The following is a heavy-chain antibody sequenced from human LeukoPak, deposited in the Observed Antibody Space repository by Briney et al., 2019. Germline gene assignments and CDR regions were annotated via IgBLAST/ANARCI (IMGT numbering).Heavy chain of an antibody. V-gene: IGHV1-2*02. CDR3: ARDSPHQRFDY. CDR2: IDLKTGDI. Sequence: GASVKVSCKASGYTFIDYWIHWVRQAPGQGLEWMGRIDLKTGDITSAQKFQGRVTMTRDTSISTTYMDLSGLGTDDTAVYYRARDSPHQRFDYWGQGTLVTVSS. J-gene: IGHJ4*02. CDR1: GYTFIDYW.